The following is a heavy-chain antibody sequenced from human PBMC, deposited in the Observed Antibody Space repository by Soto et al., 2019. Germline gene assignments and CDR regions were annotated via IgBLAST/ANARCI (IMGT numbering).Heavy chain of an antibody. CDR3: AREEWDSIAARLGWFDP. CDR1: GYTFTTYG. Sequence: ASVKVSCKASGYTFTTYGITWVRQAPGQGLEWMGWVSAYNGNTNYAQKLQGRVTMTTDTSTSTAYMELRNLRSDDTAVYYCAREEWDSIAARLGWFDPWGQGTLVTVSS. CDR2: VSAYNGNT. V-gene: IGHV1-18*01. D-gene: IGHD6-6*01. J-gene: IGHJ5*02.